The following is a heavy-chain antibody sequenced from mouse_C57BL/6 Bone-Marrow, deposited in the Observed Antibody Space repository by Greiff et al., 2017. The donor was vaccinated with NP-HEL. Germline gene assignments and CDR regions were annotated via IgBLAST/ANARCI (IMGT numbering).Heavy chain of an antibody. J-gene: IGHJ1*03. CDR2: IDPSDSYT. V-gene: IGHV1-69*01. CDR3: AREGGYFDV. CDR1: GYTFTSYW. Sequence: QVQLQQPGAELVMPGASVKLSCKASGYTFTSYWMHWVKQRPGQGLEWIGEIDPSDSYTNYNQKFKGKSTLTVEKSSSTAYMQLSSLTSEDSAVYYCAREGGYFDVWGTGTTVTVSS.